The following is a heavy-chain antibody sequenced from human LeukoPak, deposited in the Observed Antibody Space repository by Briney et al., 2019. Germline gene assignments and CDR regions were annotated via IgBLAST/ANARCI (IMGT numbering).Heavy chain of an antibody. Sequence: GGSLRLSCAASGFNFGSHGMSWVRQSPGKGLEWVSSISRSGGSTYDADSVRGRFTISRDNSKNTVYSRMNSLRAEDTAVYYCAKVYNSNDYDGFDMWGQGTMVTVS. V-gene: IGHV3-23*01. CDR1: GFNFGSHG. CDR2: ISRSGGST. CDR3: AKVYNSNDYDGFDM. J-gene: IGHJ3*02. D-gene: IGHD1-1*01.